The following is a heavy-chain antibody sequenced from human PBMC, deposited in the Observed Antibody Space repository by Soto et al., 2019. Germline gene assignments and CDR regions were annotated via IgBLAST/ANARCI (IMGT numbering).Heavy chain of an antibody. CDR2: INHSGST. D-gene: IGHD3-10*01. V-gene: IGHV4-34*01. CDR1: GGSFSGYY. J-gene: IGHJ6*03. CDR3: ARVVGLLWFRENPKGSYYYYYMDV. Sequence: SETLSLTCAVYGGSFSGYYWSWIRQPPGKGLEWIGEINHSGSTNYNPSLKSRVTISVDTSKNQFSLKLSSVTAADTAVYYCARVVGLLWFRENPKGSYYYYYMDVWGKGTTVTVSS.